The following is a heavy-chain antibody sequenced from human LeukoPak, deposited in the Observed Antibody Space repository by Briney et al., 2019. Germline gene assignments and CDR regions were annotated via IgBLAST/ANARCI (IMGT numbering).Heavy chain of an antibody. V-gene: IGHV4-59*12. Sequence: PSETLSLTCTVSGGSIGSYYWSWIRQPPGKGLEWIGYIYYSGSTNYNPSLKSRVTISVDTSKNQFSLKLSSVTAADTAVYYCARDGAYDSSGYYYLHAFDIWGQGTMVTVSS. J-gene: IGHJ3*02. CDR1: GGSIGSYY. CDR3: ARDGAYDSSGYYYLHAFDI. D-gene: IGHD3-22*01. CDR2: IYYSGST.